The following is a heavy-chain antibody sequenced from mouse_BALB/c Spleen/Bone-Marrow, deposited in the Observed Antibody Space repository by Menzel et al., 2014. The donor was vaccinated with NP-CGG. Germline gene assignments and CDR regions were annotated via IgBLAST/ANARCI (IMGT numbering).Heavy chain of an antibody. CDR3: ARIGYYGWFAY. Sequence: EVQLVESGGGLVQPVGSLKLSCAASGFDFSSYWMSWVRQAPGKGLEWIGEINPDSNTINYTPSLKDKFIISRDNAKNTLYLQISKVRSEDTALYYCARIGYYGWFAYWGQGTLVTVSA. CDR2: INPDSNTI. CDR1: GFDFSSYW. V-gene: IGHV4-1*02. J-gene: IGHJ3*01. D-gene: IGHD2-3*01.